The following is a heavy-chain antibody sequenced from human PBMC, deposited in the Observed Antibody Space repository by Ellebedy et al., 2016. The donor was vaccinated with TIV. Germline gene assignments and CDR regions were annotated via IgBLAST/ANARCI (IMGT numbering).Heavy chain of an antibody. V-gene: IGHV2-70*12. Sequence: SGPTLVKPTQTLTLTCTFSGFSLSTTRVSVSWIRQPPGKALEWLARIDWDDDKYFNTSLRTRLTISKDTSKNQVVLTMTNMDPVDTATYYCAHRHVTTLAFDIWGQGTMVTVSS. J-gene: IGHJ3*02. D-gene: IGHD4-17*01. CDR1: GFSLSTTRVS. CDR3: AHRHVTTLAFDI. CDR2: IDWDDDK.